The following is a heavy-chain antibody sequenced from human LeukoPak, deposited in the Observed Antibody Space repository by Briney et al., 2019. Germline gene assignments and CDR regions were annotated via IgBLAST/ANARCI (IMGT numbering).Heavy chain of an antibody. Sequence: PSETLSLTCTVSGGSISSETYFWGWIRQPPGKGLEWIGSIYYSGSTYYNPSLRSRVTISVDTSKNQFSLKLSSVTAADTAVYYCARGTSSSWYAWFDPWGQGTLVTVSS. V-gene: IGHV4-39*07. D-gene: IGHD6-13*01. CDR3: ARGTSSSWYAWFDP. CDR1: GGSISSETYF. CDR2: IYYSGST. J-gene: IGHJ5*02.